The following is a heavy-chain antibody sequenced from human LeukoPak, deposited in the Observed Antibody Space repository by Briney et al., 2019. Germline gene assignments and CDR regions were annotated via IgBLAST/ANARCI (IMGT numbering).Heavy chain of an antibody. J-gene: IGHJ6*02. CDR1: GFTLSNYW. V-gene: IGHV3-74*01. CDR2: INSDGSST. CDR3: ARQASYGMDV. Sequence: SGGSLRLSCAASGFTLSNYWMHWVRHAPGKGLVWVSRINSDGSSTYYADTVKGRFTTSGDNAKNTLYLQMNSQRAEDTAVYYCARQASYGMDVWGQGTTVTVSS.